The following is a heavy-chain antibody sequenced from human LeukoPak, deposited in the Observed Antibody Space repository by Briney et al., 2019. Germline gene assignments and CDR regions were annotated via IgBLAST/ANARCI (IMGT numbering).Heavy chain of an antibody. Sequence: PSETLSLTCAVYGGSFSGYYWSWIRQPPGKGLEWTGEINHSGSTNYNPSLKSRVTISVDTSKNQFSLKLSSVTAADTAVYYCARVTETPLYCSSTSCYDLFDYWGQGTLVTVSS. CDR2: INHSGST. CDR3: ARVTETPLYCSSTSCYDLFDY. D-gene: IGHD2-2*01. V-gene: IGHV4-34*01. J-gene: IGHJ4*02. CDR1: GGSFSGYY.